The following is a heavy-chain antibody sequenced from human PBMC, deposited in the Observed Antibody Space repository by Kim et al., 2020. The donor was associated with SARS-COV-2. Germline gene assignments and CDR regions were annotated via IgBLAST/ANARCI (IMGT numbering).Heavy chain of an antibody. V-gene: IGHV3-21*01. Sequence: GGSLRLSCAASGFTFSSYSMNWVRQAPGKGLEWVSSISSSSSYIYYADSVKGRFTISRDNAKNSLYLQMNSLRAEDTAVYYCARDRPDGYNQAFDYWGQGTLVTVSS. CDR2: ISSSSSYI. CDR1: GFTFSSYS. D-gene: IGHD5-12*01. J-gene: IGHJ4*02. CDR3: ARDRPDGYNQAFDY.